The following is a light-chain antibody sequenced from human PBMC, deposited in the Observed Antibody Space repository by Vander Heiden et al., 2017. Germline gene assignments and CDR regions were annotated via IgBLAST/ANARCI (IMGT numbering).Light chain of an antibody. Sequence: EIVLTQSPGTLSLSPGERATLSCRASQSISNNYFAWYQQKPGQAPRLLIYGASNRAAGVSDRFSGSGSETDFTLTISGLEPEDFAVYYCHQYSTSPGTFGQGTKVEIK. V-gene: IGKV3-20*01. CDR3: HQYSTSPGT. J-gene: IGKJ1*01. CDR2: GAS. CDR1: QSISNNY.